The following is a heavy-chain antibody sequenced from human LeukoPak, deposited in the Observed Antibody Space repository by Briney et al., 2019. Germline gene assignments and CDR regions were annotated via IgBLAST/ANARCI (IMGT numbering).Heavy chain of an antibody. V-gene: IGHV3-7*03. CDR3: ARVEVATTVPEYFDY. D-gene: IGHD5-12*01. CDR1: GFMFSSNW. Sequence: GGSLRLSCAASGFMFSSNWMSWVRQAPGKGLEWVANIKQDGSEKYYVDSVKGRFTISRDNAKNSLYLQMNSLRAEDTAVYYCARVEVATTVPEYFDYWGQGTLVTVSS. J-gene: IGHJ4*02. CDR2: IKQDGSEK.